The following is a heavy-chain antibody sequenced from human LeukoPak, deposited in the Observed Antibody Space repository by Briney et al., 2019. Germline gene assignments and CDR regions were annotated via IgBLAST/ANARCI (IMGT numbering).Heavy chain of an antibody. CDR3: AKDRSGSYSNWFDP. V-gene: IGHV3-9*01. D-gene: IGHD1-26*01. CDR2: ISWNSGSI. Sequence: PGGSLRLSCAASSFTFYDYAMHWVRQTPGKGLEWVSGISWNSGSIGYADSVKGRFTISRDNAKNSLYLQMNSLRVEDTALYYCAKDRSGSYSNWFDPWGQGTLVTVSS. J-gene: IGHJ5*02. CDR1: SFTFYDYA.